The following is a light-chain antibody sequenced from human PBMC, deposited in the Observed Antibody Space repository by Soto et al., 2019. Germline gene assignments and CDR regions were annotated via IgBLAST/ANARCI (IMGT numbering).Light chain of an antibody. CDR3: QEYKSAPALT. CDR2: AAS. V-gene: IGKV1-27*01. CDR1: QGISNF. Sequence: DIQMTQSPSSLSASVGDRVTITCRASQGISNFLAWYQQRPGKVPTLLIYAASALQSGVPSRFSGSGSGTDFTLTISSLHPEDVATYYCQEYKSAPALTFGGGTKVEIK. J-gene: IGKJ4*01.